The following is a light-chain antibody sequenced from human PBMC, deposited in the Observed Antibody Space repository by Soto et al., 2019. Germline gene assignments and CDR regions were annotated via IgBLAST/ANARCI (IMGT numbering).Light chain of an antibody. V-gene: IGKV4-1*01. Sequence: DIVMTQSPDSLAVSLGERATINCKSSQSVLYSANNKKYLAWYQQKSGQPPKFLIYWASTRESGVPDRFSGSESGTDFTLTISSLQAEDVAVYYCQQYYDTPYTFGQGTKLEIK. CDR3: QQYYDTPYT. J-gene: IGKJ2*01. CDR2: WAS. CDR1: QSVLYSANNKKY.